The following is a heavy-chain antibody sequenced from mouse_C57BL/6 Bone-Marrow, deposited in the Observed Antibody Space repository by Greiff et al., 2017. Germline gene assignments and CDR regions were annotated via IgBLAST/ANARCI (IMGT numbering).Heavy chain of an antibody. V-gene: IGHV1-80*01. Sequence: VQLQQSGAELVKPGASVKISCKASGYAFSSYWMNWVKQRPGKGLEWIGQIFPGDGDTNYNGKFKGKATLTADKSSSTAYMQLSSLTSEDSAVYFCARSKNWDSWFAYWGQGTLVTVSA. J-gene: IGHJ3*01. CDR1: GYAFSSYW. CDR3: ARSKNWDSWFAY. D-gene: IGHD4-1*01. CDR2: IFPGDGDT.